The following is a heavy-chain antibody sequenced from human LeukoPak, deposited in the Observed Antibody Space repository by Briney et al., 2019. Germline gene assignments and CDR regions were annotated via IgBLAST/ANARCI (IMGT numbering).Heavy chain of an antibody. CDR1: GFSLSTSGVG. D-gene: IGHD3-22*01. J-gene: IGHJ4*02. CDR3: AHMPGGYYYDSSGYYFDY. CDR2: IYWDDDK. Sequence: SGPTLVNPTQPLTLTCTFSGFSLSTSGVGVGWIRQPPGKALEWLALIYWDDDKRYSPSLKSRLTITKDTSKNQVVLTMTNMDPVDTATYYCAHMPGGYYYDSSGYYFDYWGQGTLVTVSS. V-gene: IGHV2-5*02.